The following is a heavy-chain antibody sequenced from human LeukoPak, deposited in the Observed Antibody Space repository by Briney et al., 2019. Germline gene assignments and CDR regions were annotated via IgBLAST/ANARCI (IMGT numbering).Heavy chain of an antibody. D-gene: IGHD3-10*02. J-gene: IGHJ3*02. Sequence: GSLRLSCAASGFTVSSNYMSWVRQAPGKGLEWIGEINHSGSTNYNPSLKSRVAISVDTSKNQFSLKVKSVIAADTAVYYCARGDVDPYVFDIWGQGTMVTVSS. CDR1: GFTVSSNY. CDR3: ARGDVDPYVFDI. V-gene: IGHV4-34*01. CDR2: INHSGST.